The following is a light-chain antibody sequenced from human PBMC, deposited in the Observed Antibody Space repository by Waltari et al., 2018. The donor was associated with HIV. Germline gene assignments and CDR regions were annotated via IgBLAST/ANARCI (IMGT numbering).Light chain of an antibody. Sequence: EVVLMQSPGTLSLSPGERAPLPCRASQTVTTDYFAWYQHKSGQTPRLLIYGAWKRATDIPDRFIGSGSGTDFTLTITRLEPEDFATYYCQQYGDTSVTFGQGTKVEL. CDR1: QTVTTDY. V-gene: IGKV3-20*01. CDR2: GAW. J-gene: IGKJ1*01. CDR3: QQYGDTSVT.